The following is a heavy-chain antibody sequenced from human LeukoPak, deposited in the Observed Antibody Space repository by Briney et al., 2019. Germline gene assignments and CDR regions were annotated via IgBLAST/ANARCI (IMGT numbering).Heavy chain of an antibody. V-gene: IGHV4-59*07. Sequence: SDTLSLTCTLSGGSHNSESWRWLRQPPRQGLDGIGYISHSASTCYNPSLKSRLTISVDPSKSQLSLKLRSVTAADTAVYYCARRTRSFSYTYGDAYYYYDMDVWGKGTTVIVS. CDR3: ARRTRSFSYTYGDAYYYYDMDV. CDR2: ISHSAST. CDR1: GGSHNSES. D-gene: IGHD5-18*01. J-gene: IGHJ6*03.